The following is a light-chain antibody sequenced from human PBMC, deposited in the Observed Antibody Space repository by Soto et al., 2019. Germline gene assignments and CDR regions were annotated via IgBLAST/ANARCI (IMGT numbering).Light chain of an antibody. V-gene: IGKV1-8*01. CDR1: QDIGSV. CDR2: GAS. Sequence: IQMTQSPSSLSASTGDTVTITCRASQDIGSVLAWYQQKPGTAPKVLISGASNLHGGVPSRFSGSGSRTDFTLTITHLQSEDFATYYCQHYLNYPITFGQGTRLEIK. CDR3: QHYLNYPIT. J-gene: IGKJ5*01.